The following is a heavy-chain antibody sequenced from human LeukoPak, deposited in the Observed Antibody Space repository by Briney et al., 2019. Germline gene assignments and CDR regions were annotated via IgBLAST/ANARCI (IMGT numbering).Heavy chain of an antibody. J-gene: IGHJ3*02. Sequence: SETLSLTCAVYGGSFSGYYWSWIRQPPGKGLEWIGYIYYSGSTNYNPSLKSRVTISVDTSKNQFSQKLSSVTAADTAVYYCVRDRDYGDYAYAFDIWGQGTMVTVSS. CDR2: IYYSGST. V-gene: IGHV4-59*01. CDR3: VRDRDYGDYAYAFDI. D-gene: IGHD4-17*01. CDR1: GGSFSGYY.